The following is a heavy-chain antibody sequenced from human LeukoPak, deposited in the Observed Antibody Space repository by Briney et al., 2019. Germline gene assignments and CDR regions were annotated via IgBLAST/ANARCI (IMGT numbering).Heavy chain of an antibody. D-gene: IGHD2-15*01. CDR2: ISSSGSTI. CDR1: GFTFSDYY. J-gene: IGHJ4*02. CDR3: VPYCSGGSCYSGYYFDY. Sequence: PGGSLRLSCAASGFTFSDYYMSWIRQAPGEGLEWVSYISSSGSTIYYADSVKGRFTISRDNAKNSLYLQMNSLRAEDTAVYYCVPYCSGGSCYSGYYFDYWGQGTLVTVSS. V-gene: IGHV3-11*01.